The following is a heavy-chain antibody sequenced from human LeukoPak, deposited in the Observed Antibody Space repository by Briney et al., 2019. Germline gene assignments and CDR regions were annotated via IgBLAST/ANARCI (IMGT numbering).Heavy chain of an antibody. D-gene: IGHD5-18*01. Sequence: SETLSLTCTVSGGSISSGNYYWGWICQPPGKGLEWIGNIYYSGSTYYNPSLKSRVTISVDTSKNQFSLKLSSVTAADTAVYYCARRGYSYDYFDYWGQGTLVTVSS. CDR3: ARRGYSYDYFDY. CDR2: IYYSGST. J-gene: IGHJ4*02. V-gene: IGHV4-39*01. CDR1: GGSISSGNYY.